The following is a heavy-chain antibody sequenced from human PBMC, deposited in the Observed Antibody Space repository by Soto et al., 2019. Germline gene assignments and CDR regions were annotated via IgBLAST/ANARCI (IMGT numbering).Heavy chain of an antibody. J-gene: IGHJ5*02. CDR1: GDSMTSSSYY. CDR2: IYYSERTSYNSGST. CDR3: ARHTRNQFDP. Sequence: PSETLSLTCTVSGDSMTSSSYYWGWIRQPPGKGLECIGSIYYSERTSYNSGSTYYSPSLKSRVTISGDTSKSQFSLKLSSVTAADTAVYYCARHTRNQFDPWGQGTLVTVSS. V-gene: IGHV4-39*01.